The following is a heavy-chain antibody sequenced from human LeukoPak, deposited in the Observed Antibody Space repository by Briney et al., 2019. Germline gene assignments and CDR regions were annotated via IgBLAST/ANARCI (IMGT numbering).Heavy chain of an antibody. J-gene: IGHJ4*02. CDR3: ARDPYSGYDLQAFDY. Sequence: PGGSLRLSCAASRSTFSRYSMNWVRQAPGKGLEWVSYISSSSSTMYYADSVKGRFTISRDSAKNSLYLQMNSLRVEDTAVYYCARDPYSGYDLQAFDYWGQGTLVTVSS. CDR1: RSTFSRYS. V-gene: IGHV3-48*01. CDR2: ISSSSSTM. D-gene: IGHD5-12*01.